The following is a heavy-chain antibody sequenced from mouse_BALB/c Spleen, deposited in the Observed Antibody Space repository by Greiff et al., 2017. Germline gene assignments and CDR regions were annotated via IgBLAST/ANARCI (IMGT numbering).Heavy chain of an antibody. CDR1: GFSLTGYG. CDR3: ARPIYYGNHYAMDY. Sequence: QVQLQQSGPGLVAPSQSLSITCTVSGFSLTGYGVNWVRQPPGKGLEWLGMIWGDGSTDYNSAPKSRLSISKDNSKSQVFLKMNSLQTDDTARYYCARPIYYGNHYAMDYWGQGTSVTVSS. V-gene: IGHV2-6-7*01. D-gene: IGHD2-1*01. J-gene: IGHJ4*01. CDR2: IWGDGST.